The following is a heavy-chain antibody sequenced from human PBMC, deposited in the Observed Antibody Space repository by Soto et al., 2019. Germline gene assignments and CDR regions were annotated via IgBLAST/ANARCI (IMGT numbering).Heavy chain of an antibody. CDR1: GGTFSSYA. CDR3: ARGIADFWSGYYFDY. CDR2: IIPIFGTA. J-gene: IGHJ4*02. V-gene: IGHV1-69*13. D-gene: IGHD3-3*01. Sequence: SVKVSCKASGGTFSSYAISWVRQAPGQGLEWIGGIIPIFGTANYAQKFQGRVTITADESTSTAYMELSSLRSEDTAVYYCARGIADFWSGYYFDYWGQGTLVTVSS.